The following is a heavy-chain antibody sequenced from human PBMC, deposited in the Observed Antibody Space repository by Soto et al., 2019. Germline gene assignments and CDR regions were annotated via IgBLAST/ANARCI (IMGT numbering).Heavy chain of an antibody. V-gene: IGHV1-8*01. J-gene: IGHJ6*03. CDR2: MNPNSGNT. D-gene: IGHD2-15*01. CDR1: GYTFTSYD. Sequence: ASVKVSCKASGYTFTSYDINWVRQATGQGLEWMGWMNPNSGNTGYAQKFQGRVTMTRNTSISTAYMELSSLRSEDTAVYYCASGKGYFSGGSCYVGYYYYMDVWGKGTTVTVS. CDR3: ASGKGYFSGGSCYVGYYYYMDV.